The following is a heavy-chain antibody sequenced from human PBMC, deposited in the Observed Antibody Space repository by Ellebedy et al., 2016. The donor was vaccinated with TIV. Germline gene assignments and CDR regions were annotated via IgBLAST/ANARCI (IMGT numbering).Heavy chain of an antibody. CDR2: IYSGGST. D-gene: IGHD5-18*01. CDR1: GFTVSNNY. J-gene: IGHJ6*02. CDR3: ARANTGMVRRNHMDV. Sequence: PGGSLRLSCAASGFTVSNNYMSWVRQAPGKGLQWVSVIYSGGSTYYADSVTGRFTISIDNAKNSLYLQMDSLRAEDTAVYYCARANTGMVRRNHMDVWGQGTTVTVSS. V-gene: IGHV3-53*01.